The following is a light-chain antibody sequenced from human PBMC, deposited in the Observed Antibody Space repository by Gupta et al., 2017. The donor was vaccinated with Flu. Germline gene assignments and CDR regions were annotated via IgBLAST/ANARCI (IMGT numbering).Light chain of an antibody. J-gene: IGKJ4*01. Sequence: DIQLTQSPSSLSASVGDRVTITCQASQDITDYLNWYQQKPGKAPKLLIYDASKLGEGVPSRFSGSGSGTDFTLTISHLRPEDIASYYCQLFDSFPLFGGGTKVDFK. CDR3: QLFDSFPL. CDR2: DAS. V-gene: IGKV1-33*01. CDR1: QDITDY.